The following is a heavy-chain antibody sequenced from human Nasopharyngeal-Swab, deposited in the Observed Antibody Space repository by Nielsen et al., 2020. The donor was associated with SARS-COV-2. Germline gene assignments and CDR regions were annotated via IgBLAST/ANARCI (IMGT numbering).Heavy chain of an antibody. Sequence: SETLSLTCTVSGGSISSSSYYWGWIRQPPGKGLEWIGSIYYSGSTYYNPSLKSRVTISVDTSKNQFSLKLSSVTAADTAVYYCARFCGVPFDAFDIWGQGTMVTVSS. V-gene: IGHV4-39*01. D-gene: IGHD1-26*01. CDR1: GGSISSSSYY. CDR3: ARFCGVPFDAFDI. CDR2: IYYSGST. J-gene: IGHJ3*02.